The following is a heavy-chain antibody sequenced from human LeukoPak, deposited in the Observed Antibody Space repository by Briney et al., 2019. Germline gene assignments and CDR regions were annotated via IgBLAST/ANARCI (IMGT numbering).Heavy chain of an antibody. D-gene: IGHD3-10*01. J-gene: IGHJ5*02. V-gene: IGHV2-5*02. Sequence: SGPTLVKPTQTLTLTCTFSGFSLNTSGVGVGWIRQPPGKALEWLALIYWDDDKRYSPSLESRLTITKDTSKNQVLLTITNVDPVDTATYHCAQSTYGYWFDPWGQGTLVTVSS. CDR1: GFSLNTSGVG. CDR2: IYWDDDK. CDR3: AQSTYGYWFDP.